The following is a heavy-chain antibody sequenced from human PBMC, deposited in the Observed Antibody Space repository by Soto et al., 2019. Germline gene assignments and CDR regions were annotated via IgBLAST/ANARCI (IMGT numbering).Heavy chain of an antibody. V-gene: IGHV4-59*01. CDR1: GGSMESFY. D-gene: IGHD3-3*01. Sequence: ASETLAITFTVSGGSMESFYWSWIRQFPGKVLELIGYIYYSGSTTNYNPSLKSRATLSVDTSKNQFSLKLSSMTAADTAVYYCPIPFLWSGYLPEFRDGMKVWGPGTTVTVSS. CDR3: PIPFLWSGYLPEFRDGMKV. CDR2: IYYSGST. J-gene: IGHJ6*02.